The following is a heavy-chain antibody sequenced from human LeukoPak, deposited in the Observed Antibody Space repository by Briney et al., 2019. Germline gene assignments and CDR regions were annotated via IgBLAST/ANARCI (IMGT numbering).Heavy chain of an antibody. CDR2: ISWDGGST. D-gene: IGHD1-26*01. J-gene: IGHJ4*02. CDR1: GFTFDDYA. V-gene: IGHV3-43*01. CDR3: AKGHIVGAITEFDY. Sequence: GGSLRLSCAASGFTFDDYAMHWVRQTPGKGLEWVSLISWDGGSTYYADSVKGRFTISRDNSKNSLYLQMNSLRTEDTALYYCAKGHIVGAITEFDYWGQGTLVTVSS.